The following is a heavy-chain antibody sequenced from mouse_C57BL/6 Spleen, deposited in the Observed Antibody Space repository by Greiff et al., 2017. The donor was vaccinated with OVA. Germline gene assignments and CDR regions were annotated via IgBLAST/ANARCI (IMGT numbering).Heavy chain of an antibody. CDR2: INPNNGGT. CDR1: GYTFTDHN. Sequence: EVQLQQSGPELVKPGASVKIPCKASGYTFTDHNMDWVKQSHGKSLEWIGDINPNNGGTIYNQKFKGKATLTGDKSSSTAYMELRSLTSEDTAVYYCARYQRIEGFAYWGQGTLVTVSA. CDR3: ARYQRIEGFAY. J-gene: IGHJ3*01. V-gene: IGHV1-18*01.